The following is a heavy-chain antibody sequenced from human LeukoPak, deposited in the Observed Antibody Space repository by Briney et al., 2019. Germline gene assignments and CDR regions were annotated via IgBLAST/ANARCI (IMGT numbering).Heavy chain of an antibody. V-gene: IGHV3-11*06. Sequence: PGGSLRLSCAASGFTFSDYYMSWIRQAPGKGPEWVSYISSSSIYTNYADSVKGRFTISRDNAKNSLYLQMNSLRPEDTAVYYCAKDSSVWVVGAISFFDYWGQGTLVTVSS. CDR3: AKDSSVWVVGAISFFDY. D-gene: IGHD1-26*01. CDR2: ISSSSIYT. CDR1: GFTFSDYY. J-gene: IGHJ4*02.